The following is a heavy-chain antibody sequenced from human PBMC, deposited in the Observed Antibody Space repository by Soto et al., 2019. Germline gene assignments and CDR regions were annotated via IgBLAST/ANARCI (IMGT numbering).Heavy chain of an antibody. D-gene: IGHD3-10*01. CDR1: GFTFSSYA. Sequence: EVQLLESGGGLVQPGGSLRLSCAASGFTFSSYAMSWVRQAPGKGLEWVSAISGSGGSTYYADSVKGRFTISRDNSKNTRYLQMNSLRAEDTAVYYCAKDQMVRGVIQYYFDYWGQGTLVTVSS. J-gene: IGHJ4*02. CDR3: AKDQMVRGVIQYYFDY. V-gene: IGHV3-23*01. CDR2: ISGSGGST.